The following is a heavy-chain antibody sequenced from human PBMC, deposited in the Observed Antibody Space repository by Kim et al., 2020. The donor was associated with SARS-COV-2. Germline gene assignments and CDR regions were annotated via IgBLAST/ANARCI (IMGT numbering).Heavy chain of an antibody. D-gene: IGHD6-6*01. CDR2: ISSSSTYT. CDR3: AKGKLVGDY. J-gene: IGHJ4*02. Sequence: GGSLRLSCAASGFTFSDYYMSWIRQAPGKGLEWVSYISSSSTYTDYADSVKGRFTISRDNAKNSLYLQMNSLRAEDTAVYYCAKGKLVGDYWGQGTLVTVSS. CDR1: GFTFSDYY. V-gene: IGHV3-11*06.